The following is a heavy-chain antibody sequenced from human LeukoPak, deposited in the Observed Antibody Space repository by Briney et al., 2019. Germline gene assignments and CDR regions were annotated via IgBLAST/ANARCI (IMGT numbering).Heavy chain of an antibody. J-gene: IGHJ3*02. CDR2: ISGSADST. Sequence: SLRLFCAASRFTFDDYAMHWVRQAPGKGLEWVSGISGSADSTYYADSVKGRFTISRDNSKNTLYLQMNSLRAEDTAVYYCAKDLGSGGSWDAFDIWGQGTMVTVSS. CDR3: AKDLGSGGSWDAFDI. CDR1: RFTFDDYA. D-gene: IGHD2-15*01. V-gene: IGHV3-23*01.